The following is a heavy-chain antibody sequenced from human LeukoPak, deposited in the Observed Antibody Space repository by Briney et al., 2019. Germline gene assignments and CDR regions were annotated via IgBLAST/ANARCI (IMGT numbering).Heavy chain of an antibody. CDR1: EFIFSNFE. J-gene: IGHJ4*02. CDR3: ARVICTGGSCFQNDY. Sequence: GGSLRLSCTASEFIFSNFEMNWVRQAPGKGLQWLAYINSGATSEYYADSVKGRFTISRDNAKNSLFLQMNSLRVQDTAIYYCARVICTGGSCFQNDYWGQGTLVTVSS. CDR2: INSGATSE. D-gene: IGHD2-15*01. V-gene: IGHV3-48*03.